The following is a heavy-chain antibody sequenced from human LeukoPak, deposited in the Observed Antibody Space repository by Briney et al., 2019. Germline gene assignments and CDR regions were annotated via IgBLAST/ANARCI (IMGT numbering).Heavy chain of an antibody. D-gene: IGHD6-13*01. J-gene: IGHJ4*02. CDR3: ARDGEIRYSXSPPGXTFDY. CDR2: ISGSGRAT. Sequence: GGSLRLSCAASGFSFSNHAMSWVRQAPGKGLQWVSGISGSGRATYYADSVKGRFTISRDSFTNTLYLQMNSLRAEDTAVYYCARDGEIRYSXSPPGXTFDYXXXGTLVTVSS. V-gene: IGHV3-23*01. CDR1: GFSFSNHA.